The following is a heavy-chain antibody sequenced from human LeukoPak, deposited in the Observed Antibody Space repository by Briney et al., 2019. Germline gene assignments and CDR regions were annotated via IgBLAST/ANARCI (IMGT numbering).Heavy chain of an antibody. V-gene: IGHV3-74*01. CDR3: AREWSGFGELPDY. J-gene: IGHJ4*02. Sequence: PGGSLRLSCAASGFTFSNYWMHWVRQAPGKGLVWVSRINSDGSSTSYADSVKGRFTISRDNAKNTLYLQMNSLGVEDTAVYYCAREWSGFGELPDYWGQGTLVTVSS. D-gene: IGHD3-10*01. CDR1: GFTFSNYW. CDR2: INSDGSST.